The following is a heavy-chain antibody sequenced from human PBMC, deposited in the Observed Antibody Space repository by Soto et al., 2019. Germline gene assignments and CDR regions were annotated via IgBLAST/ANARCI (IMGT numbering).Heavy chain of an antibody. D-gene: IGHD3-22*01. CDR3: ARAFLPSPNYYASERHFWFDP. V-gene: IGHV4-31*03. CDR2: IYYSGST. J-gene: IGHJ5*02. Sequence: PSETLSLTCTVSGGSISSGGYYWSWIRQHPGKGLEWIGYIYYSGSTYYNPSLKSRVTISVDTSKNQFSLKLSSVTAADTAVYYCARAFLPSPNYYASERHFWFDPWGQGTLVTVSS. CDR1: GGSISSGGYY.